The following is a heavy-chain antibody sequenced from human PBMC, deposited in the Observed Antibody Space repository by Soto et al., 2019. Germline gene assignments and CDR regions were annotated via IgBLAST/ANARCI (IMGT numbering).Heavy chain of an antibody. D-gene: IGHD1-26*01. CDR1: GFTFSSYA. Sequence: GGSLRLSCAASGFTFSSYAMSWVRLAPGKGLEWVSGITGSGAITYYTDSVKGRFTISRDNSKNTLYLQMHSLRAEDTAVYYYARDVWETTSMYYGLDVWGLGTTVTVSS. CDR3: ARDVWETTSMYYGLDV. V-gene: IGHV3-23*01. CDR2: ITGSGAIT. J-gene: IGHJ6*02.